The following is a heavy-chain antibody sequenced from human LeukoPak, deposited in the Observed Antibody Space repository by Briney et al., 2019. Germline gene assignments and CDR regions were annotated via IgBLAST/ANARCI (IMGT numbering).Heavy chain of an antibody. V-gene: IGHV3-53*01. J-gene: IGHJ4*02. CDR1: DFSVNTNF. Sequence: GGSLRLSCAASDFSVNTNFMNWVRQAPGKGLEWVSVILTSGTTYYADSVKGRFTISRDNSKNTLYLQMNSLTADDTAVYYCARGRVGAPSYLDYWGQGTLVTVSS. CDR2: ILTSGTT. CDR3: ARGRVGAPSYLDY. D-gene: IGHD1-26*01.